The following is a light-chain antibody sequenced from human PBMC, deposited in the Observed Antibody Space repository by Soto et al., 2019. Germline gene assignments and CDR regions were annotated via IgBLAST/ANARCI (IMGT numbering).Light chain of an antibody. Sequence: EIVLTQSPATLSLSPGERATLFCRASQSISRYLAWYQQKPGQAPRLLIYDASNRATGIPARFSGSGSGTDFTLTISSLEPEDFAVYYCQQRSNWRVTFGQGTRLEIK. V-gene: IGKV3-11*01. CDR2: DAS. CDR1: QSISRY. CDR3: QQRSNWRVT. J-gene: IGKJ5*01.